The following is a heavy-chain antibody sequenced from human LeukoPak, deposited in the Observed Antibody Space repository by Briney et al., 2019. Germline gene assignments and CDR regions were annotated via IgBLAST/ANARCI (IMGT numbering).Heavy chain of an antibody. Sequence: PSETLSLTCAVYGGSFSGYYWSWIRQSPGKGLEWIGEINHSGSTNYNPSLKSRVTISVDTSKNQFSLKLSSVTAADTAVYYCARVGGRRPIDFWGQGTLVTVSS. CDR3: ARVGGRRPIDF. D-gene: IGHD1-26*01. CDR2: INHSGST. J-gene: IGHJ4*02. V-gene: IGHV4-34*01. CDR1: GGSFSGYY.